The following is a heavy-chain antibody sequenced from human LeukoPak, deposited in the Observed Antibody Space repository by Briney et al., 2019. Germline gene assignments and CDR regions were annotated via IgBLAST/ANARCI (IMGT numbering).Heavy chain of an antibody. V-gene: IGHV1-18*01. Sequence: ASVKVSCKASGYTFTSYGISWVRQAPGQGLEWMGWISAYNGNTNYAQRLQGRVTMTTDTSTSTAYMELRSLRSDDTAVYYCARGGGRYCSSTSCLEAAFDIWGQGTMVTVSS. CDR2: ISAYNGNT. CDR1: GYTFTSYG. CDR3: ARGGGRYCSSTSCLEAAFDI. D-gene: IGHD2-2*01. J-gene: IGHJ3*02.